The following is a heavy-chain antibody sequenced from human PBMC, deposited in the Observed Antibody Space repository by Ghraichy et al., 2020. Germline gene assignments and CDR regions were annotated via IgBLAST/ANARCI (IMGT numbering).Heavy chain of an antibody. Sequence: SGPTLVKPTQTLTLTCTFSGFSLSTSGVGVGWIRQPPGKALEWLALIYWDDDKRYSPSLKSRLTITKDTSKNQVVLTMTNMDPVDTATYYCAHRRGYYDFWSGSSSWFDPWGQGTLVTVSS. D-gene: IGHD3-3*01. CDR1: GFSLSTSGVG. CDR2: IYWDDDK. CDR3: AHRRGYYDFWSGSSSWFDP. J-gene: IGHJ5*02. V-gene: IGHV2-5*02.